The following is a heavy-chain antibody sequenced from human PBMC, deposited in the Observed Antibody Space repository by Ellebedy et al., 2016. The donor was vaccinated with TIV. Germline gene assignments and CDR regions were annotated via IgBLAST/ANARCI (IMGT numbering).Heavy chain of an antibody. CDR2: MSYSASS. Sequence: MPGGSLRLSCTVSGGSIRNYYCTLIRQHPGKGLEWIGHMSYSASSNYNPSLKSRVTMSIDTSKNQFSLKMSSVTAADTAVYYCAASESADSDYWGPGTLVTVSS. CDR1: GGSIRNYY. V-gene: IGHV4-59*01. D-gene: IGHD2-2*01. J-gene: IGHJ4*02. CDR3: AASESADSDY.